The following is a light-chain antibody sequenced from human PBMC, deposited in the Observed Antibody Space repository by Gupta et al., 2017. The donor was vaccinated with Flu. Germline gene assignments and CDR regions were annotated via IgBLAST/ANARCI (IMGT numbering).Light chain of an antibody. J-gene: IGKJ4*01. V-gene: IGKV3-11*01. CDR2: DAS. Sequence: EIVLTQSPATLSLSPGERATLSCRASQSISSYLAWYQQKPGHAPRLLIFDASNRATGIPARFSGSGSGTDFTLTISSLEPEDFAVYYCQQRYNWPPLTFGGGTKVEIK. CDR3: QQRYNWPPLT. CDR1: QSISSY.